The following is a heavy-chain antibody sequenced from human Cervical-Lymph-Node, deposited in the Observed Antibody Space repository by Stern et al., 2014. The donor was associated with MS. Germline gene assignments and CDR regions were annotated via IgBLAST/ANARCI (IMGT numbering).Heavy chain of an antibody. CDR3: ARVGYCSSGTCFIYYFDY. D-gene: IGHD2-2*01. J-gene: IGHJ4*02. V-gene: IGHV3-30*04. CDR1: GFTFSSYA. Sequence: DQLVESGGGVVQLGRSLRLSCATSGFTFSSYAMHWVRQAPGKGLEWVAVIGYDGREKYYADSVKGRFTISRDNSKNTLYLQMNSLRAEDTAMYYCARVGYCSSGTCFIYYFDYWGQGTLVTGSS. CDR2: IGYDGREK.